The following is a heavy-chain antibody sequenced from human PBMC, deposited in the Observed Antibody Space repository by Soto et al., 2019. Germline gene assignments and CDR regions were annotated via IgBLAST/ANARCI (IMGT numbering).Heavy chain of an antibody. CDR2: IFPGDSGT. D-gene: IGHD4-17*01. Sequence: GESLKISCKGSGYSFTNYWIGWVRQTPGKGLEWMGIIFPGDSGTTYSPSFQGQVTISADKSISTAYLQWSSLKASDTAMYYCARQDVYGDLDYWGQGTLVTVSS. J-gene: IGHJ4*02. CDR3: ARQDVYGDLDY. CDR1: GYSFTNYW. V-gene: IGHV5-51*01.